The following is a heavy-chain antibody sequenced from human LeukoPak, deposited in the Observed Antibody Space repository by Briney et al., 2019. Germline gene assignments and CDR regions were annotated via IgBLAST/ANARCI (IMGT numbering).Heavy chain of an antibody. CDR2: IRSKAYGGTT. CDR3: TRDTYYYDSSGYSAEYYFDY. Sequence: GGSLRLSCTASGFTFGDYAMSWVRQAPGKGLEWVGFIRSKAYGGTTEYAASVKGRFTISRDDSKSIAYLQMNSLKTEDTAVYYCTRDTYYYDSSGYSAEYYFDYWGQGTLVTVS. V-gene: IGHV3-49*04. J-gene: IGHJ4*02. CDR1: GFTFGDYA. D-gene: IGHD3-22*01.